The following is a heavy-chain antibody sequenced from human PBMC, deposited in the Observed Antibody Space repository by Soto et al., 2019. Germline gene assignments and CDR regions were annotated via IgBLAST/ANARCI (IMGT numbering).Heavy chain of an antibody. CDR1: GFTFSSYA. J-gene: IGHJ6*02. Sequence: EVQLLESGGGLVQPGGSLRLSCAASGFTFSSYAMSWVRQAPGKGLEWVSAISGSGGSTYYADSVKGRFTISRDNSKNSLYLPMYSVRDADTAVCYCAKDGRSYCGGDCSSYYCYGMDVWGQGNTVTVSS. CDR3: AKDGRSYCGGDCSSYYCYGMDV. CDR2: ISGSGGST. V-gene: IGHV3-23*01. D-gene: IGHD2-21*02.